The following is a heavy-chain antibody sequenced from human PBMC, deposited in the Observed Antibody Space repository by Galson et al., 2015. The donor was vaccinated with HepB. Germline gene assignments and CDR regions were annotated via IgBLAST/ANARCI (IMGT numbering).Heavy chain of an antibody. D-gene: IGHD2-21*01. Sequence: QSGAEVKKPGESLKISCQASGYSFSTHWIGWVRQVPGQGLEWLGIIYTGDSDTQSSPAFQGHVPISVDRSVTSAYLQWTSLKVSDTATYFCARQADIVAPFDYWGQGTLITVSS. CDR3: ARQADIVAPFDY. CDR1: GYSFSTHW. V-gene: IGHV5-51*01. CDR2: IYTGDSDT. J-gene: IGHJ4*02.